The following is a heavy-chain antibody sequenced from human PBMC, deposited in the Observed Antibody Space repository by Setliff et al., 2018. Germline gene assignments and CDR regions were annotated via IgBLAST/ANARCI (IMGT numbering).Heavy chain of an antibody. Sequence: SETLSLTCAVYGGSFSGYYWSWIRQPPGKGLEWIGEINHSGGTNYNPSPKSRVTISVDTSKNQFSLKLSSVTAADTAVYYCARESRYGGYMDVWGKGTTVTVSS. CDR1: GGSFSGYY. V-gene: IGHV4-34*01. CDR2: INHSGGT. CDR3: ARESRYGGYMDV. D-gene: IGHD3-16*01. J-gene: IGHJ6*03.